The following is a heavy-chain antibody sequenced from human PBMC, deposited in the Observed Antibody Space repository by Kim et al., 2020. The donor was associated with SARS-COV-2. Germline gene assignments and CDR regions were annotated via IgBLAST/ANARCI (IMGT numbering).Heavy chain of an antibody. Sequence: SETLSLTCTVSGGSISSFYWSWIRQPPGKGLEWIGYIYNSGSTSYNPSLKSRVTISADTSKNQFSLKLSSVTAADTAVYYCARPVVSASRFYYYYYGRDV. V-gene: IGHV4-59*08. D-gene: IGHD2-15*01. CDR2: IYNSGST. CDR1: GGSISSFY. CDR3: ARPVVSASRFYYYYYGRDV. J-gene: IGHJ6*01.